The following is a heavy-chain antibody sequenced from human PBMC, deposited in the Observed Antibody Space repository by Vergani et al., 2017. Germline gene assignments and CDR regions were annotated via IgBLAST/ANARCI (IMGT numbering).Heavy chain of an antibody. CDR1: GYTLTELS. V-gene: IGHV1-24*01. D-gene: IGHD5-12*01. Sequence: QVQLVQSGAEVKKPGASVQVSCKVSGYTLTELSMNWVRQAPGQGLEWMGGFDPEDGETIYAQKFQGRVTMTEDTSTDTAYMELSSLRSEDTAVYYCATPXLRFSYYYYYGMDGWGQGTTVTVSS. CDR2: FDPEDGET. J-gene: IGHJ6*02. CDR3: ATPXLRFSYYYYYGMDG.